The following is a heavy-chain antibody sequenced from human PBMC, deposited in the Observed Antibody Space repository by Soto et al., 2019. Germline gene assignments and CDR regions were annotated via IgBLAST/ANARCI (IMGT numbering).Heavy chain of an antibody. CDR1: GGSISSGGYY. D-gene: IGHD6-19*01. CDR2: IYYSGST. J-gene: IGHJ4*02. CDR3: AREVAGMVFFDY. Sequence: QVQLQESGPGLVKPSQTLSLTCTVSGGSISSGGYYWSWIRQHPGKGLEWIGYIYYSGSTYYNPSLKSRVTMSVDTSKNQFSLKLSSMTAADTAVYYCAREVAGMVFFDYWGQGTLVTVSS. V-gene: IGHV4-31*03.